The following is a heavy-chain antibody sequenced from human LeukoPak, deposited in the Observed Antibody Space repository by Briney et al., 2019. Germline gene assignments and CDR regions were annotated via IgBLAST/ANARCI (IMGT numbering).Heavy chain of an antibody. J-gene: IGHJ4*02. CDR3: ARGGSYSNSQLDY. CDR1: GFTSSSYW. CDR2: INSDGTTT. V-gene: IGHV3-74*01. D-gene: IGHD6-6*01. Sequence: TGGSLTLSCAASGFTSSSYWMHWVRQDPGKGLVWVSRINSDGTTTSYADSVKGRFIIFRDNAKNTLYLEMTSLRAEDTAVYYCARGGSYSNSQLDYWGQGTLVTVSS.